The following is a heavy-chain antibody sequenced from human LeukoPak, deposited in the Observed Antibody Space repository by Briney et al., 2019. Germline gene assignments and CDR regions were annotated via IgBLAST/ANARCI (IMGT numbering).Heavy chain of an antibody. D-gene: IGHD5-12*01. CDR1: GFPFIEYH. V-gene: IGHV3-11*01. CDR3: ARDSGYEVDC. Sequence: PGGSLQLSCAASGFPFIEYHMSGIRPSPGKGLGWVSYISSSGSTIYYADSVKGRFTISRDNAKNSLYLQMNSLRAEDTAVYYCARDSGYEVDCWGQGTLVTVSS. J-gene: IGHJ4*02. CDR2: ISSSGSTI.